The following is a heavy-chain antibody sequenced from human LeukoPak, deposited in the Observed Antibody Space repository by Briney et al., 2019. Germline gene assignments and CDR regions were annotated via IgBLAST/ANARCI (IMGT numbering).Heavy chain of an antibody. CDR1: GGSISSYY. Sequence: PSETLSLTCTFSGGSISSYYWSWIRQPAGKGLEWIGRMYTSGSTNYNPSLKSRVTMSVDTSKNQFSLKLSSVTAADTAVYYCAKSNGYGLVDIWGQGTMVTVSS. J-gene: IGHJ3*02. CDR2: MYTSGST. V-gene: IGHV4-4*07. CDR3: AKSNGYGLVDI. D-gene: IGHD3-10*01.